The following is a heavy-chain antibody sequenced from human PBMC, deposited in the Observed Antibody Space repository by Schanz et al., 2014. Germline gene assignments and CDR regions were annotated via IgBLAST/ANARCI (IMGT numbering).Heavy chain of an antibody. D-gene: IGHD3-22*01. CDR1: GGSMAGYY. J-gene: IGHJ4*02. CDR3: ARSLSGYKDYFDY. V-gene: IGHV4-59*01. CDR2: FYYTGSF. Sequence: QVQLQESGPGLVKPSETLSLTCTVSGGSMAGYYWSFIRQPPGKGLEWIGYFYYTGSFNYNPSLKSRATISMDTSKNQFSRKLSSVAAADTAVYYCARSLSGYKDYFDYWGQGALVTVSS.